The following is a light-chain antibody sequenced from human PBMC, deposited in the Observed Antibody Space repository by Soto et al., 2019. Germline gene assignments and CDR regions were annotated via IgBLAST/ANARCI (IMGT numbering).Light chain of an antibody. Sequence: VMTQSPATLSVSPGERATLSCRASQSVSIDVACYQQKPGQAPRLLIYAASTRATGVSGRFSGSGSGTDFTLTISRLEPEDFAVYHCQQYGDSPLTFGGGTKVDIK. CDR2: AAS. CDR1: QSVSID. CDR3: QQYGDSPLT. V-gene: IGKV3-15*01. J-gene: IGKJ4*01.